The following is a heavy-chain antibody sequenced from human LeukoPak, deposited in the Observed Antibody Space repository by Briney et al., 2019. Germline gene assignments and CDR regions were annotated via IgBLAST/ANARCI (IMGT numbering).Heavy chain of an antibody. CDR3: ARGRYSGSYYSCDY. J-gene: IGHJ4*02. CDR2: IWYDGSKK. Sequence: PGGSLTLSCAASGYIFNTYIMNWLLQAPRKGLEGVTVIWYDGSKKYYADSVKGRFTISRDNAKNSLYLQMNSLRAEDTAVYYCARGRYSGSYYSCDYWGQGTLVTVSS. D-gene: IGHD1-26*01. V-gene: IGHV3-33*08. CDR1: GYIFNTYI.